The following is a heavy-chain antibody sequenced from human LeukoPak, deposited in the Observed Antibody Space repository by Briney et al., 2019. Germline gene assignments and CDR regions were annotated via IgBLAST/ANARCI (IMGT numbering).Heavy chain of an antibody. J-gene: IGHJ4*02. V-gene: IGHV4-59*01. CDR2: IYYSGNT. CDR3: ARLRFLEWRLDY. Sequence: PSETLSLTCTVSGGSISSYYWSWTRQPPGKGLERIGYIYYSGNTNYNPSLKSRVTISVDTSKNQFSLKLSSVTAADTAVYYCARLRFLEWRLDYWGQGTLVTVSS. CDR1: GGSISSYY. D-gene: IGHD3-3*01.